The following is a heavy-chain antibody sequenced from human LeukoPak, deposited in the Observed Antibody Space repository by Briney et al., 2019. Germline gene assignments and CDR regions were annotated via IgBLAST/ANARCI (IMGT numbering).Heavy chain of an antibody. CDR2: ISGSGYNT. CDR3: AKGGGYEAQYYYYYLDV. CDR1: GFTFTNHG. D-gene: IGHD5-12*01. V-gene: IGHV3-23*01. J-gene: IGHJ6*03. Sequence: GGTLRLSCVASGFTFTNHGMSWVRQTPGKGLEWVSTISGSGYNTYYADSVKGRFTISRDNSKNTLYLQMKSLRAEDTAVYYCAKGGGYEAQYYYYYLDVWGKGTTVTISS.